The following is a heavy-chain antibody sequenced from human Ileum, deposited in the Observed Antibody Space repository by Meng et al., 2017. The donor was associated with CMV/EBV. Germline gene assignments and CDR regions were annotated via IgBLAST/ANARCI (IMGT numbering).Heavy chain of an antibody. CDR3: SKGYSGLDIYALDV. D-gene: IGHD5-12*01. CDR1: GFTFSRYS. Sequence: GGSLRLSCAASGFTFSRYSMTWVRQAPGKGLEWVGRAGNKASRYTTEYAASVTGRFTFSRDDSANSMYLQMNSLKSEDTAVYYCSKGYSGLDIYALDVWGPGTRVTVSS. CDR2: AGNKASRYTT. V-gene: IGHV3-72*01. J-gene: IGHJ3*01.